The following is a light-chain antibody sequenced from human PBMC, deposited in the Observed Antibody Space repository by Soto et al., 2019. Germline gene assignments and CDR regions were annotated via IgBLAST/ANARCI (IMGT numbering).Light chain of an antibody. J-gene: IGKJ4*01. V-gene: IGKV1-12*01. Sequence: DIQMTQSPSSVSASVGDRVTITCRASQGITSWLAWYQQKPGRAPKLLISAASSLQSGVPSRFSGSGSGRDFTLTISRLQPEDFATYFCQQTSSFPLTFGGGTKVEIK. CDR3: QQTSSFPLT. CDR2: AAS. CDR1: QGITSW.